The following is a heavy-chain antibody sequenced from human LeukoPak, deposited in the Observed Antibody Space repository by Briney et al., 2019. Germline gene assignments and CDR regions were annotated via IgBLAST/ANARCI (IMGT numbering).Heavy chain of an antibody. CDR3: AKDHSNSGYDYFGY. CDR1: GFTFSSYG. CDR2: ISYDGSNK. J-gene: IGHJ4*02. D-gene: IGHD5-12*01. V-gene: IGHV3-30*18. Sequence: GGSLRLSCAASGFTFSSYGMHWVRQAPGKGLEWVAVISYDGSNKYYADSVKGRFTISRDNSKNTLYLQMNSLRAEDTAVYYCAKDHSNSGYDYFGYWGQGTLVTVSS.